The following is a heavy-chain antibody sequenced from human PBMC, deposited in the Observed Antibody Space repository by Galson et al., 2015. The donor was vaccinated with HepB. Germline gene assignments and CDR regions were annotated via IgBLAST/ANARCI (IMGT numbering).Heavy chain of an antibody. V-gene: IGHV1-3*01. CDR2: INAGNGNT. CDR3: ARGAPPFMITFGGVIGGPGWFDP. J-gene: IGHJ5*02. D-gene: IGHD3-16*02. CDR1: GYTFTSYA. Sequence: SVKVSCKASGYTFTSYAMHWVRQAPGQRLEWMGWINAGNGNTKYSQKFQGRVTITRDTSASTAYMELSSLRSEDTAVYYCARGAPPFMITFGGVIGGPGWFDPWGQGTLVTVSS.